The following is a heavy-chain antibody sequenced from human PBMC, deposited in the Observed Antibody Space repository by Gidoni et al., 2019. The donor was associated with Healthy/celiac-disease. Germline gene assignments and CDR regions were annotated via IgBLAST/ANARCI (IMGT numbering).Heavy chain of an antibody. CDR1: SSYA. J-gene: IGHJ4*02. CDR3: ARDLVVQGAY. Sequence: SSYAMHWVRQAPGKGLEWVAVISYDGSNKYYADSVKGRFTISRDNSKNTLYLQMNSLRAEDTAVYYCARDLVVQGAYWGQGTLVTVSS. CDR2: ISYDGSNK. D-gene: IGHD3-22*01. V-gene: IGHV3-30-3*01.